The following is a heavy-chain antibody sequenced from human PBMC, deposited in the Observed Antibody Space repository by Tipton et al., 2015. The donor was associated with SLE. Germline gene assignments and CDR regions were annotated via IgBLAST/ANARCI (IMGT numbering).Heavy chain of an antibody. CDR3: ARPSSGWSGLTY. J-gene: IGHJ4*02. D-gene: IGHD6-19*01. V-gene: IGHV4-34*01. CDR1: GGSISGHY. Sequence: TLSLTCTVSGGSISGHYWSWIRQPPGKGLEWIGEINHSGSTNYNPSLKSRVTISVDTSKNQFSLNLSSLTAADTAVYYCARPSSGWSGLTYWGQGTLVTVSS. CDR2: INHSGST.